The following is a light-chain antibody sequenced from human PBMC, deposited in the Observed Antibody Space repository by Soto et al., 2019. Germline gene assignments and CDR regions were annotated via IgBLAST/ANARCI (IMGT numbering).Light chain of an antibody. Sequence: QSALTQPASVSGSPGQSITISCTGTSSDVGGYKYVSWYQHHPGKAPKLIFYDVTNPPPGVSNPFSGCNSANTASLTISALHPEEEADYYYSAYTTSSPRHIVFGGGTKLTVL. V-gene: IGLV2-14*03. CDR1: SSDVGGYKY. CDR3: SAYTTSSPRHIV. J-gene: IGLJ2*01. CDR2: DVT.